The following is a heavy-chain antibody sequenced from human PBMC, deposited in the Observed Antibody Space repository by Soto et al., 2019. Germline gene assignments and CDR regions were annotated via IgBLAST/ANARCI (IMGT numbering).Heavy chain of an antibody. Sequence: KKKPDGSDKYYVDSVKGRFTISRDNSKNSLYLQMNSLRAEDTAVYYCARENYFDYWGQGSLVTAS. CDR3: ARENYFDY. CDR2: KKPDGSDK. J-gene: IGHJ4*02. V-gene: IGHV3-7*01.